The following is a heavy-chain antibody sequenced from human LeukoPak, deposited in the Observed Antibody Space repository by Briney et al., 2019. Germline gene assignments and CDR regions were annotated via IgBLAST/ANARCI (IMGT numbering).Heavy chain of an antibody. V-gene: IGHV3-30-3*01. CDR1: GFTFSNYA. J-gene: IGHJ3*01. Sequence: GGSLRLSCVASGFTFSNYAVHWVRQAPGKGPEWVALISDDGSNKYYTNSVKGRFTISRDNSKNTLYLQMNSLGAEDTAVYYCATRTSGAFDFWGQGTMVIVS. CDR3: ATRTSGAFDF. CDR2: ISDDGSNK.